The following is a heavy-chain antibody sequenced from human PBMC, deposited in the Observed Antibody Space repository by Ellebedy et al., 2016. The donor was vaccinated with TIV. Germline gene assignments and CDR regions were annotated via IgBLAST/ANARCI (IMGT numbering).Heavy chain of an antibody. CDR3: ARGDFGTN. J-gene: IGHJ4*02. V-gene: IGHV3-48*02. CDR1: GFTFSSYS. D-gene: IGHD4-17*01. CDR2: ISSSSSTI. Sequence: GESLKISCAASGFTFSSYSMNWVRQAPGKGLEGVSYISSSSSTIYYADSVKGRLTISRDNAKNKVYLQMNSLRDEDTAVYYCARGDFGTNWGQGTLVTVSS.